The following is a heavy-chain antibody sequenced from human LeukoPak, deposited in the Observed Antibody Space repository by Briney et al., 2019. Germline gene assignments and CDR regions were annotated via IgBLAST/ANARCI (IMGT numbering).Heavy chain of an antibody. CDR1: GFTFSSSA. D-gene: IGHD6-19*01. Sequence: PGGSLRLSCAASGFTFSSSAMHWVRQASGKGLEWVGRIRSKGNSYATAYAASVKGRFTISRDDSKNTAYLQMNSLKTEDTAVYYCTSLSIPVAGLIYYFDYWGQGTLVTVSS. CDR2: IRSKGNSYAT. CDR3: TSLSIPVAGLIYYFDY. J-gene: IGHJ4*02. V-gene: IGHV3-73*01.